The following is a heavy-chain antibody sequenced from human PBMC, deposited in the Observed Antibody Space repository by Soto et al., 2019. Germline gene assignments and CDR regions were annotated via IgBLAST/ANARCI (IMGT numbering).Heavy chain of an antibody. CDR1: GGSISSGGYY. CDR3: ARRIDP. J-gene: IGHJ5*02. Sequence: QVQLQESGPGLVKPSQTLSLTCTVSGGSISSGGYYWSWIRQHPGKGLEWIGYIYYSGSTYYHPSLKRRITISVDTSKNEFSMEVSDVTAADTAVYYCARRIDPWGQGTRVTVAA. CDR2: IYYSGST. V-gene: IGHV4-31*03.